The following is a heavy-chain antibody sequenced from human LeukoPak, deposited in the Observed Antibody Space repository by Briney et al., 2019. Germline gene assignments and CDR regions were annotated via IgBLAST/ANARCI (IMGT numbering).Heavy chain of an antibody. V-gene: IGHV1-2*02. CDR2: INPNSGGT. D-gene: IGHD3-9*01. Sequence: ASVKVSCKASGYTFTGYYMHWVRQAPGQGLEWMGWINPNSGGTNYAQKLQGRVTMTTDTSTSTAYMELRSLRSDDTAVYYCARGRGRYFDWDPPSGAFDIWGQGTMVTVSS. CDR1: GYTFTGYY. J-gene: IGHJ3*02. CDR3: ARGRGRYFDWDPPSGAFDI.